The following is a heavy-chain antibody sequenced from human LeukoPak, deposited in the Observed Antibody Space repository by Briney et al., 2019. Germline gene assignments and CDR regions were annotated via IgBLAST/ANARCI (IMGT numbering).Heavy chain of an antibody. V-gene: IGHV3-11*01. Sequence: GGFLRLSCAASGFTFSDYYMSWIRQAPGKGLEWVSYISSSGSTIYYADSVKGRFTISRDNAKNSLYLQMNSLRAEDTAVYYCARDTETGTTSSFDYWGQGTLVTVSS. J-gene: IGHJ4*02. CDR1: GFTFSDYY. CDR3: ARDTETGTTSSFDY. D-gene: IGHD1-14*01. CDR2: ISSSGSTI.